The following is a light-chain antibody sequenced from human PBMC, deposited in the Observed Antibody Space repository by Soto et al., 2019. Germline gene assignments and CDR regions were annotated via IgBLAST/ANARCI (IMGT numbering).Light chain of an antibody. CDR1: QTISNSY. Sequence: EIVLTQSPGTLSLSPGERATLSCRASQTISNSYLAWYQQKPGPAPRLLIYGTFSSAAGIPDRFSGSGSGTDFTLTISRLEPDDLAVYFCQQSGSSPYTFCQGAKL. J-gene: IGKJ2*01. CDR3: QQSGSSPYT. CDR2: GTF. V-gene: IGKV3-20*01.